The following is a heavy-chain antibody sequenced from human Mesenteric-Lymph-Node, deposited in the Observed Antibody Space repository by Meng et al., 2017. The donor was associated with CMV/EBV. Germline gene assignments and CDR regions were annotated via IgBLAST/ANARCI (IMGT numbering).Heavy chain of an antibody. J-gene: IGHJ5*02. CDR2: IKHDVSEK. CDR3: ARGRELGLNWFDP. Sequence: GESLKISCAASGFTFSTYWMTWVRQAPGKGLEWVANIKHDVSEKYYVDSVKGRFTISRDNAKNSLYLHMNSLRAEDTAVYYCARGRELGLNWFDPWGQGTLVTVS. V-gene: IGHV3-7*01. CDR1: GFTFSTYW. D-gene: IGHD3-10*01.